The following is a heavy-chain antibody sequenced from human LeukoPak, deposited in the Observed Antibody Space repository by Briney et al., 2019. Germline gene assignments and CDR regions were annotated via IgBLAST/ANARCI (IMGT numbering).Heavy chain of an antibody. D-gene: IGHD2-15*01. J-gene: IGHJ4*02. Sequence: GGSLRLSCTASGFTFSTYAMGWARQAPGKGLEWVSGIGSNGVNRYYADSAKGRFTISRDNSKNTLYLQMNSLRAEDTAVYYCASWEDIVVVVAATPFDYWGQGTLVTVSS. CDR1: GFTFSTYA. V-gene: IGHV3-23*01. CDR3: ASWEDIVVVVAATPFDY. CDR2: IGSNGVNR.